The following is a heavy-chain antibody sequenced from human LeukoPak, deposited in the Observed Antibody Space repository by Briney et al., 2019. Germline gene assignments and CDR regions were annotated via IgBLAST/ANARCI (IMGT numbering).Heavy chain of an antibody. D-gene: IGHD1-1*01. CDR2: ISSSGSTI. V-gene: IGHV3-48*03. Sequence: QPGGSLRLSCAASGFTFSSYEMNWVRQAPGKGLEWVSYISSSGSTIYYADSVKGRFTISRDNSKNTLSLQMNSLRAEDTAIYYCAKASNTWNYFDYWGQGTLVTVSS. J-gene: IGHJ4*02. CDR1: GFTFSSYE. CDR3: AKASNTWNYFDY.